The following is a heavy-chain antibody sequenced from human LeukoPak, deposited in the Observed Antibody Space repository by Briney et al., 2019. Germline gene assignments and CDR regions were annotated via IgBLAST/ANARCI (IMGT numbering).Heavy chain of an antibody. D-gene: IGHD2-2*01. CDR3: ARDTSQSRLSNYYYYMDV. V-gene: IGHV4-59*11. CDR1: GGSISSHY. Sequence: SETLSLTYTVSGGSISSHYWSWIRQPPGKGLEWIGYIYYSGSTNYNPSLKSRVTISVDTSKNQFSLKLSSVTAADTAVYYCARDTSQSRLSNYYYYMDVWGKGTTVTVSS. J-gene: IGHJ6*03. CDR2: IYYSGST.